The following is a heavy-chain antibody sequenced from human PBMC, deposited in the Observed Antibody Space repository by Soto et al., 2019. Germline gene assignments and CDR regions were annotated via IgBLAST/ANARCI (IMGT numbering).Heavy chain of an antibody. J-gene: IGHJ5*02. CDR1: GGSISSSNW. CDR3: ARAPYDFWSGYQNWFDP. V-gene: IGHV4-4*02. CDR2: IYHSGST. Sequence: PSETLSLTCAVSGGSISSSNWWSWVRQPPGKGLEWIGEIYHSGSTDYNPSLKSRVTISVDKSKNQFSLKLSSVTAADTAVYYCARAPYDFWSGYQNWFDPWGQGTLVTVSS. D-gene: IGHD3-3*01.